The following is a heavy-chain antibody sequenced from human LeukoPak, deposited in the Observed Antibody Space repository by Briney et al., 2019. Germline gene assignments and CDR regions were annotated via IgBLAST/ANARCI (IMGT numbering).Heavy chain of an antibody. V-gene: IGHV1-46*01. Sequence: ASVKVSCKASGYTFTSYYMHWVRQAPGQGLEWMGIINPSGGSTSYAQKFQGRVTMTRDTSTSTVYMELSSLRSEDTAVYYCAIFGLTGYPSRYGMDVWGKGTTVTVSS. D-gene: IGHD3-9*01. J-gene: IGHJ6*04. CDR1: GYTFTSYY. CDR2: INPSGGST. CDR3: AIFGLTGYPSRYGMDV.